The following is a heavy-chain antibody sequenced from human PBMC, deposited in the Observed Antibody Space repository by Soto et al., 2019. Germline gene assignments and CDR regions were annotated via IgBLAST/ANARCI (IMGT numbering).Heavy chain of an antibody. D-gene: IGHD6-6*01. V-gene: IGHV4-59*01. CDR3: ASAIGARPEWYFGL. CDR1: GGSISTFY. Sequence: PSETLSLTCTVSGGSISTFYWSWIRQPPGKGLEWIGYIHYTGSTVYNPSLTSRVSMSVDTSKNQFSLTLTSVTAADTAVYYCASAIGARPEWYFGLWGRGTLVTVSS. J-gene: IGHJ2*01. CDR2: IHYTGST.